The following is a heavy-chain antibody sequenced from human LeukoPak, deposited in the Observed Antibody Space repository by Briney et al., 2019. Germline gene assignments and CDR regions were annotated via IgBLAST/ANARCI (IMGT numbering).Heavy chain of an antibody. Sequence: PSETLSLTCTVSGGSIGSGHYWAWIRQPPERGLEGIGNIYYSGSTYYNPSLKSRVPISVDTSKSQFSLKLTSLTAADTAVYYSARGRRSSSRHDAIDIWGQGTMVTVSS. CDR3: ARGRRSSSRHDAIDI. CDR1: GGSIGSGHY. V-gene: IGHV4-39*07. J-gene: IGHJ3*02. CDR2: IYYSGST. D-gene: IGHD6-13*01.